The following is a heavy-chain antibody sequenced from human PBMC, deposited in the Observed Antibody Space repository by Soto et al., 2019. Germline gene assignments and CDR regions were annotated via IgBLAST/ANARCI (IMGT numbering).Heavy chain of an antibody. CDR2: IYYSGST. CDR3: ARDRVANWFDP. J-gene: IGHJ5*02. Sequence: SETLSLTCTVSGGSISSGGYYWSWIRQHPGKGLEWIGYIYYSGSTYYNPSLKSRVTISVDTSKNQFSLKLSSVTAADTAVYYCARDRVANWFDPWGQGTLVTVSS. D-gene: IGHD5-12*01. CDR1: GGSISSGGYY. V-gene: IGHV4-31*03.